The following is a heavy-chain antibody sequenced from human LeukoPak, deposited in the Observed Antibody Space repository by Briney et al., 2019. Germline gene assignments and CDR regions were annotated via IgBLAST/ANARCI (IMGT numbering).Heavy chain of an antibody. CDR3: ARGGRLSRI. CDR2: INHSGST. D-gene: IGHD2/OR15-2a*01. J-gene: IGHJ3*02. Sequence: PSETLSLTCAVYGGSFSGYYWSWIRQPPGKWLEWIGEINHSGSTNYNPSLKSRVTISVDTSKNQFSLKLSSVTAADTAVYYCARGGRLSRIWGQVTMVTVSS. CDR1: GGSFSGYY. V-gene: IGHV4-34*01.